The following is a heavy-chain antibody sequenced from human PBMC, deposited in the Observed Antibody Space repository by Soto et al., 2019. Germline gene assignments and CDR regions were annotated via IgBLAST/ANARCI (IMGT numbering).Heavy chain of an antibody. Sequence: ASVKLSCKASGYTFTGYYMHWVRQAPGQGLEWMGWISPNSGGTNYAQKFQGWVTMTRDTSISTAYMELSRLRSDDTAVYYCATHGGCSGGSCYSDYYYGMDVWGQGTTVTVSS. CDR1: GYTFTGYY. CDR3: ATHGGCSGGSCYSDYYYGMDV. J-gene: IGHJ6*02. CDR2: ISPNSGGT. V-gene: IGHV1-2*04. D-gene: IGHD2-15*01.